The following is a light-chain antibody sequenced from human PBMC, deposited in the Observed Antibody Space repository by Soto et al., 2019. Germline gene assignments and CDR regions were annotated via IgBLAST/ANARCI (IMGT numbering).Light chain of an antibody. CDR3: SSYTSSSTYV. J-gene: IGLJ1*01. CDR1: SSDVGTYNY. Sequence: QSALTQPASVSGSPGQSITISCTGTSSDVGTYNYVSWYQLHPGKAPKLMVYEVSNRPSGVSNRFSGSKSGNTASLTISGLQAEDEADYHCSSYTSSSTYVFGTGTKVTVL. V-gene: IGLV2-14*01. CDR2: EVS.